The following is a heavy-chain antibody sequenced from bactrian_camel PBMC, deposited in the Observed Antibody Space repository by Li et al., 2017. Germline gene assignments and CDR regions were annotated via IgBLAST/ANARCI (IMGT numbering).Heavy chain of an antibody. J-gene: IGHJ4*01. D-gene: IGHD3*01. CDR1: GVTAVNYA. CDR3: AAASRAVGCSTTAYAY. V-gene: IGHV3S55*01. Sequence: QLVESGGGSVQAGGSLRLSCPLNGVTAVNYAAGWFRRTPNNERAGKEREGVAAVDSDGRTNYAGSVNGRFTISKDNAKNTLYLQMNSLKPEDTAMYYCAAASRAVGCSTTAYAYWGQGTQVTVS. CDR2: VDSDGRT.